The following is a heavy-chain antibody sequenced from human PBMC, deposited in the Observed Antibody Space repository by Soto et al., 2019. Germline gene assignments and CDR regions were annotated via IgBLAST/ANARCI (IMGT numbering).Heavy chain of an antibody. V-gene: IGHV3-23*01. J-gene: IGHJ5*02. D-gene: IGHD2-21*02. CDR3: ANLAYCGGDCYSGGYA. Sequence: EVQLLESGGGLVQPGGSLRLSCAASGFSFSKYVMSWVRQAPGKGLEWVSATGGSGTSTYYADSVKGRFTISRDNSKNILYLQMDRLRAEDTAVYYCANLAYCGGDCYSGGYAWGQGTLVTVSS. CDR1: GFSFSKYV. CDR2: TGGSGTST.